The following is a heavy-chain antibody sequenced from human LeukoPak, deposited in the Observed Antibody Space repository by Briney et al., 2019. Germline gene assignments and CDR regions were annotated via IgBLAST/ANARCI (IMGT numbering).Heavy chain of an antibody. CDR2: IYYSGST. CDR3: ASSGWYGAPIYYMDV. D-gene: IGHD6-19*01. J-gene: IGHJ6*03. Sequence: SETLSLTCTVSGASVSGSAYYWGWIRQPPGKGLEWIGNIYYSGSTYYNESLESRVTISIDTSKNQFSLKLSSVTAADTAVYYCASSGWYGAPIYYMDVWGKGTTVTISS. CDR1: GASVSGSAYY. V-gene: IGHV4-39*01.